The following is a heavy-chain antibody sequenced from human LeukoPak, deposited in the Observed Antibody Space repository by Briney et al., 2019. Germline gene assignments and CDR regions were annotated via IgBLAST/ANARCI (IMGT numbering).Heavy chain of an antibody. J-gene: IGHJ4*02. CDR2: ISSSSSYI. Sequence: GGSLRLSCAASGFTFSSYGMHWVRQAPGKGLEWVSCISSSSSYIYYADSVKGRFTISRDNAKNSLYLQMNSLRAEDTAVYYCAKVAYNWISYGPFDYWGQGTLVTVSS. D-gene: IGHD1-20*01. V-gene: IGHV3-21*04. CDR3: AKVAYNWISYGPFDY. CDR1: GFTFSSYG.